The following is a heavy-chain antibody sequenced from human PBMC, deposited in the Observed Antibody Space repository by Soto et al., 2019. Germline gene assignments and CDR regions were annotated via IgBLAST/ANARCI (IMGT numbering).Heavy chain of an antibody. J-gene: IGHJ6*02. CDR2: ISYDGSNK. CDR1: FSSYA. Sequence: FSSYAMHWVRQAPGKGLEWVAVISYDGSNKYYADSVKGRFTISRDNSKNTLYLQMNSLRAEDTAVYYCARVRAARGYYYYYGMDVWGQGTTVTVSS. D-gene: IGHD6-6*01. V-gene: IGHV3-30-3*01. CDR3: ARVRAARGYYYYYGMDV.